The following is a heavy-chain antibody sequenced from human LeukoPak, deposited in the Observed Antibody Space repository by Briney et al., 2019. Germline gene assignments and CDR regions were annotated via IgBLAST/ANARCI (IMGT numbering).Heavy chain of an antibody. D-gene: IGHD5-18*01. CDR3: ARDRSSSGYGYYFDY. CDR2: INPSGGST. Sequence: ASVKVSCKASRYTFTSYYMHWVRQAPGQGLEWMGIINPSGGSTSYAQKFQGRVTMTRDMSTSTVCMELSSLRSEDTAVYYCARDRSSSGYGYYFDYWGQGTLVTVSS. CDR1: RYTFTSYY. V-gene: IGHV1-46*01. J-gene: IGHJ4*02.